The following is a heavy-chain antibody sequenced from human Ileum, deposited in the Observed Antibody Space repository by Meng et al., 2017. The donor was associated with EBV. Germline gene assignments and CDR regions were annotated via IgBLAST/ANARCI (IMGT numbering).Heavy chain of an antibody. CDR2: MSDSGIT. V-gene: IGHV4-4*02. J-gene: IGHJ4*02. CDR3: AKNGEKYFEY. Sequence: QVQLQGAGPGRVNPSGTLSLPSPGSGGSISVINWWSWVRQSPEKGLEWIGEMSDSGITHYNPSLKSRVTISADKSNNQFSLKLTSVTSADTAVYFCAKNGEKYFEYWGQGTLVTVSS. CDR1: GGSISVINW.